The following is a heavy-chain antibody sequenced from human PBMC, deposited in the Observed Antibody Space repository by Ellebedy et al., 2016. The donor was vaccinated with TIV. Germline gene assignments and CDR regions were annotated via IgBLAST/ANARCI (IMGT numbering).Heavy chain of an antibody. D-gene: IGHD1-7*01. J-gene: IGHJ6*02. CDR3: ARDDNWNSGYYYYGMDV. Sequence: ASVKVSCKASGGTFSSYAISWVRQAPGQGLEWMGRIIPILGIANYAQKFQGRVTITADKSTSTAYMELSSLRSEDTAVYYCARDDNWNSGYYYYGMDVWGQGTTVTVSS. V-gene: IGHV1-69*04. CDR1: GGTFSSYA. CDR2: IIPILGIA.